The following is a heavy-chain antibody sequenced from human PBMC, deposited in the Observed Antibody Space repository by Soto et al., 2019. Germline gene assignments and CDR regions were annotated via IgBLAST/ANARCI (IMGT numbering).Heavy chain of an antibody. CDR2: ISNNGGNT. Sequence: GGSLILSCAASEFTFSSYTMYWVRQAPGTGLEWVAGISNNGGNTYYLDSVKGRFTISRDNSKNTLYLEMNSLRVEDTAVYYCARELSISVAAPGYWGQGTLVTVSS. CDR1: EFTFSSYT. J-gene: IGHJ4*02. V-gene: IGHV3-30-3*01. D-gene: IGHD6-19*01. CDR3: ARELSISVAAPGY.